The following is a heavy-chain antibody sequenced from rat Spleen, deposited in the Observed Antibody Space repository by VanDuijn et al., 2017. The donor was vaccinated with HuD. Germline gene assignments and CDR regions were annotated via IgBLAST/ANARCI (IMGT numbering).Heavy chain of an antibody. CDR3: TRVPSPYWYFDF. V-gene: IGHV5-27*01. Sequence: EVQLVESGGGLVQPGGSLQVSCAASGFIFNNYDMAWVRQTPTKGLEWVASISTSGGSTYYRDSVKGRFTISRDNAKSTLYLQMNSLRSEDTATYYCTRVPSPYWYFDFWGPGTMVTVSS. CDR2: ISTSGGST. J-gene: IGHJ1*01. CDR1: GFIFNNYD.